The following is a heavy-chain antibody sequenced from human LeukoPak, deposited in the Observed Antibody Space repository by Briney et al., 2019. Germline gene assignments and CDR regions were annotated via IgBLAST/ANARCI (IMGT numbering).Heavy chain of an antibody. D-gene: IGHD6-13*01. CDR3: ARALRYSSNDTTYRLDY. CDR2: INHSGST. J-gene: IGHJ4*02. V-gene: IGHV4-34*01. Sequence: SETLSLTCAVYGGSFSGYYWSWSRQPPGKGLDWIGEINHSGSTNYNPSLKSRVTISVDTSKNQFSLKLSSVTAADTAVYYCARALRYSSNDTTYRLDYWGQGTLVTVSS. CDR1: GGSFSGYY.